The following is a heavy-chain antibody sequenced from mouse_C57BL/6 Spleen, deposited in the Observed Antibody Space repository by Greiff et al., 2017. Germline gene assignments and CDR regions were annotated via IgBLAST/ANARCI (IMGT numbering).Heavy chain of an antibody. J-gene: IGHJ4*01. CDR2: ISSGSSTI. D-gene: IGHD2-3*01. V-gene: IGHV5-17*01. CDR3: ARPGDGYFMDY. Sequence: EVQLVESGGGLVKPGGSLKLSCAASGFTFSDYGMHWVRQAPAKGLEWVAYISSGSSTIYYADTLKGRFTLSRDNATNTLFLQMTSLRSEDMAMDYCARPGDGYFMDYWGQGTSVTVSS. CDR1: GFTFSDYG.